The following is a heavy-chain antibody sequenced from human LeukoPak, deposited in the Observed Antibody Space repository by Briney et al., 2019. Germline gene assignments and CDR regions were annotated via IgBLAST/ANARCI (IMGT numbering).Heavy chain of an antibody. Sequence: AGGSLRLSCAASGFTFSSYAMSWVRQAPGKGLEWVSAISGGGGSTYYADSVKGRFTISRDNSKNTLYLQMNSLRAEDTAVYYCAKDPRSGYGDDYWGQGTLVTVSS. J-gene: IGHJ4*02. V-gene: IGHV3-23*01. CDR2: ISGGGGST. D-gene: IGHD5-12*01. CDR3: AKDPRSGYGDDY. CDR1: GFTFSSYA.